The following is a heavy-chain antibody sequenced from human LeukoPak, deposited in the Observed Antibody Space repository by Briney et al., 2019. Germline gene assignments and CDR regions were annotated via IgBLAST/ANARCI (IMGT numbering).Heavy chain of an antibody. J-gene: IGHJ3*02. CDR2: IYPGDSDT. CDR1: GYSFTSYW. V-gene: IGHV5-51*01. Sequence: GESLKISCKGSGYSFTSYWIGWVRQMPGKGLEWMGIIYPGDSDTRYSPSFQGQVTISADESISTAYLQWSSLRASATAMYYCARGEYGSGSYYGGFDIWGQGTMVTVSS. CDR3: ARGEYGSGSYYGGFDI. D-gene: IGHD3-10*01.